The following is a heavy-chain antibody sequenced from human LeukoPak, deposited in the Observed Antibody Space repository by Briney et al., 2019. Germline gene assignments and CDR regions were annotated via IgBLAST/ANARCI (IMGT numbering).Heavy chain of an antibody. D-gene: IGHD2-15*01. J-gene: IGHJ4*02. CDR2: IAGGSHT. CDR3: ATSRIVDRRVHFDY. V-gene: IGHV3-23*01. Sequence: GDYLRLSCVGSGFTFNIYPMTWVRQSPEKGLEGVTAIAGGSHTYYAGTVEGRLNISRDDSKSTFDLLMQSLRAEDTAVYYGATSRIVDRRVHFDYWGQGHLDTVSS. CDR1: GFTFNIYP.